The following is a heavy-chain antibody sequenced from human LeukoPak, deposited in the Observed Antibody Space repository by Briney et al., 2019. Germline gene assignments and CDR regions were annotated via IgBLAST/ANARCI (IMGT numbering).Heavy chain of an antibody. D-gene: IGHD3-22*01. CDR3: AKDRPYYYDSSGYMGGYFDY. Sequence: GGSLRLSCAASGFTFSSYAMSWVRQAPGKGLEWVSAISGSGGSTYYADSVEGRFTISRDNSKNTLYLQMNSLRAEDTAVYYCAKDRPYYYDSSGYMGGYFDYWGQGTLVTVSS. J-gene: IGHJ4*02. CDR2: ISGSGGST. V-gene: IGHV3-23*01. CDR1: GFTFSSYA.